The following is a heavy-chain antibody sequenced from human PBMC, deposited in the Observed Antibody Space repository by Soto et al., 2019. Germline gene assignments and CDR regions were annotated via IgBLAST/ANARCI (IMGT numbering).Heavy chain of an antibody. CDR1: GFTFSDHY. CDR2: ISPRTTYK. J-gene: IGHJ4*02. V-gene: IGHV3-11*06. D-gene: IGHD2-21*01. CDR3: SRGGGGGLFDL. Sequence: QVQLVESGGGLVKPGGSLRLSCGSSGFTFSDHYMSWIRRSPGKGLEFLSYISPRTTYKNYADSVKGRFTISRDNAKNSLYLQLNSLRAEDTAIYYCSRGGGGGLFDLWGQGTFVTVSS.